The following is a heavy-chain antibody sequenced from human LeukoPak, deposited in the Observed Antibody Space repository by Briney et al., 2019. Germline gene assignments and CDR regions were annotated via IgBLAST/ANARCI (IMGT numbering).Heavy chain of an antibody. D-gene: IGHD6-19*01. CDR1: GGSISSYY. CDR3: ARATLPEQWLVPYYFDY. Sequence: NPSETLSLTCTVSGGSISSYYWSWIRQPPGKGLEWIGYIYYSGSTNYNPSLKSRVTISVDTSKNQFSLKLSSVTAADTAVYYCARATLPEQWLVPYYFDYWGQGTLVTVSS. CDR2: IYYSGST. V-gene: IGHV4-59*01. J-gene: IGHJ4*02.